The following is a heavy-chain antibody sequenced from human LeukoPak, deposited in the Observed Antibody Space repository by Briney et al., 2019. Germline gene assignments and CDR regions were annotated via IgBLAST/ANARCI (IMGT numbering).Heavy chain of an antibody. CDR2: IIPIFGTA. D-gene: IGHD2-21*02. J-gene: IGHJ4*02. CDR1: GYTFSSYD. CDR3: ARDPEDCGGDCYSSFFDY. V-gene: IGHV1-69*13. Sequence: GASVKVSCKASGYTFSSYDINWVRQAPGQGLEWMGGIIPIFGTANYAQKFQGRVTITADESTSTAYMELSSLRSEDTAVYYCARDPEDCGGDCYSSFFDYWGQGTLVTVSS.